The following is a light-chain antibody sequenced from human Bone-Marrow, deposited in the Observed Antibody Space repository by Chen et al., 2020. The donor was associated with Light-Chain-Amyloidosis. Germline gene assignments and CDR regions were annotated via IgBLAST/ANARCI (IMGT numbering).Light chain of an antibody. V-gene: IGLV3-21*02. CDR3: QVWDRSRDRPV. J-gene: IGLJ3*02. CDR2: DDS. Sequence: SYVLTQPSSVSVAPGQTATIACGGNNIGSTSVHWYQQTPGQAPLLVVYDDSDRPSGIPEPLSGSNSGNTATLTISRVEAGDEADYYCQVWDRSRDRPVFGGGTKLTVL. CDR1: NIGSTS.